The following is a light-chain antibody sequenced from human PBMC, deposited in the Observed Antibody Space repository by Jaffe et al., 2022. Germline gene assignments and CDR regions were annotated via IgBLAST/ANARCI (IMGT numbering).Light chain of an antibody. J-gene: IGKJ3*01. CDR3: QQYYSTPFT. CDR1: QSVLYSSNNKKY. V-gene: IGKV4-1*01. CDR2: WAS. Sequence: DIVMTQSPDSLAVSLGERATINCKSSQSVLYSSNNKKYIAWYQQKPGQPPKLLIYWASTRESGVPDRFSGSGSGTDFTLTISSLQAEDVAFYYCQQYYSTPFTFGPGTKVDIK.